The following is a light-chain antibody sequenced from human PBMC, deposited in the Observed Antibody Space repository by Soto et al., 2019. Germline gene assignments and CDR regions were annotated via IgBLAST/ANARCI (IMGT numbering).Light chain of an antibody. CDR1: QSVSSY. V-gene: IGKV3-11*01. Sequence: EIVLTQSPATLSLSPGERATLSCRASQSVSSYLAWYQQKPGQAPSLLIYDASNRAAGIPARFSGSGCGTDFTLTISSLEPEDVAVYYCQQRSNWPGYTFGQGTKLEIK. CDR3: QQRSNWPGYT. CDR2: DAS. J-gene: IGKJ2*01.